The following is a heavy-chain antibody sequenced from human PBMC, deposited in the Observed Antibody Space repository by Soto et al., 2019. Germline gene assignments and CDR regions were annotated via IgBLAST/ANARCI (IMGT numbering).Heavy chain of an antibody. D-gene: IGHD6-13*01. CDR2: IIPIFGTA. V-gene: IGHV1-69*06. CDR3: ARVQQQLDVGWLYYYYGMDV. J-gene: IGHJ6*02. CDR1: GATFTSYA. Sequence: SVKVSFKASGATFTSYAISWVRQTPGQGREWMGGIIPIFGTANYAQKLQRRVTITADKSTSTAYMELSSLRSEDTAVYYCARVQQQLDVGWLYYYYGMDVWGQGTTVTVSS.